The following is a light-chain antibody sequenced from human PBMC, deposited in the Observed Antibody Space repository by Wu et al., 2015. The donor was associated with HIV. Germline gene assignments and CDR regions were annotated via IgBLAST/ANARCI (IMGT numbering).Light chain of an antibody. Sequence: PGKRRXLSCRASQSLRHLLSLVPTEPGQAPRLLIYGASSRATGIPDRFTASGSGTDFILTISSLEPEDFAVYYCQQRTNWLLTFGGGTRVEIK. CDR1: QSLRHL. V-gene: IGKV3-11*01. J-gene: IGKJ4*01. CDR3: QQRTNWLLT. CDR2: GAS.